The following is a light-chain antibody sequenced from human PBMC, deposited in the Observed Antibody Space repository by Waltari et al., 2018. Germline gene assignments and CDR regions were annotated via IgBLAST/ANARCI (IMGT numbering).Light chain of an antibody. CDR3: SSYTSTWV. J-gene: IGLJ3*02. Sequence: QSALTQSASVSGSPGQSITISCTGTSSDFAVFNYVSWYQPHPGKAPQLMIYAVSKRPSGVSNRFSGSKSGNTASLTISGLQAEDEADYYCSSYTSTWVFGGGTKLTVL. CDR2: AVS. CDR1: SSDFAVFNY. V-gene: IGLV2-14*01.